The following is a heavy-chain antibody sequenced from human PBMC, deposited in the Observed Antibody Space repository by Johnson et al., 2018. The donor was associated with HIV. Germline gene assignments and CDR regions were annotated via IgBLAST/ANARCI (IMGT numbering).Heavy chain of an antibody. D-gene: IGHD3-10*01. CDR3: AREKATLWFRASGAAFDI. V-gene: IGHV3-11*04. CDR1: GFTVSSNY. CDR2: ISSSGSTI. Sequence: QVQLVESGGGLVQPGGSLRLSCAASGFTVSSNYMSWVRQAPGRGLEWVSYISSSGSTIYYAESVKGRFTISRDNAKNTLYLQMNSLRAEDTAVYYCAREKATLWFRASGAAFDIWGQGTAVTVSS. J-gene: IGHJ3*02.